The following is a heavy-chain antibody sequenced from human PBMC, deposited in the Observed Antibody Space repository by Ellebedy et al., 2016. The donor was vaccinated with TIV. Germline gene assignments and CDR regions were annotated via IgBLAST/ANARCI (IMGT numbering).Heavy chain of an antibody. V-gene: IGHV1-2*04. CDR2: INPNSGGT. CDR1: GYTFTGYY. CDR3: AKDGGSYSDFDY. J-gene: IGHJ4*02. D-gene: IGHD1-26*01. Sequence: AASVKVSCKASGYTFTGYYMHWVRQAPGQGLEWMGCINPNSGGTNYAQKFQGWVTMTRDTSISTAYMELSRLRSDDTAVYYRAKDGGSYSDFDYWGQGTLVTVSS.